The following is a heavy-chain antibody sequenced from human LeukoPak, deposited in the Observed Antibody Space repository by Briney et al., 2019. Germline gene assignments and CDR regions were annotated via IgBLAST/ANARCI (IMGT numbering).Heavy chain of an antibody. Sequence: GGSLRLSCAASGFTFSSYAMSWVRQAPGKGLEWVSAISGSGGSAYYADSVKGRFTIPRDNSKNTLYLQMNSLRAEDTAVYYCATSSTTVNWFDPWGQGTLVTVSS. V-gene: IGHV3-23*01. CDR2: ISGSGGSA. J-gene: IGHJ5*02. D-gene: IGHD4-17*01. CDR1: GFTFSSYA. CDR3: ATSSTTVNWFDP.